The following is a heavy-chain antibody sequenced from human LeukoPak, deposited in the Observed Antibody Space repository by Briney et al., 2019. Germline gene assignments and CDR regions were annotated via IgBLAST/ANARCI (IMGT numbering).Heavy chain of an antibody. V-gene: IGHV3-21*04. J-gene: IGHJ6*03. CDR3: AKDSKIVGATFRSYHYMDV. CDR2: ISSSTSYI. CDR1: GFTFSSYS. Sequence: GGSLRLSCAASGFTFSSYSMNWVRQAPGKGLEWVSIISSSTSYIYYADSVKGRFTISRDNSKNTLYLQMNSLRAEDTAVYYCAKDSKIVGATFRSYHYMDVWGKGTAVTVSS. D-gene: IGHD1-26*01.